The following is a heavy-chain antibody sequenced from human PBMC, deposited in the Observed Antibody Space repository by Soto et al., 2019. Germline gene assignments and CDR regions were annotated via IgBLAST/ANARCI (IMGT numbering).Heavy chain of an antibody. CDR1: GGSISSGDYY. V-gene: IGHV4-30-4*01. CDR2: IYYSGST. J-gene: IGHJ4*02. Sequence: SETLSLTCTVSGGSISSGDYYWGWIRQPPGKGLEWIGYIYYSGSTYYNPSLKSRVTISVDTSKNQFSLKLSSVTAADTAVYYCARGYDSSGYYINHYFDYWGQGTLVTVSS. CDR3: ARGYDSSGYYINHYFDY. D-gene: IGHD3-22*01.